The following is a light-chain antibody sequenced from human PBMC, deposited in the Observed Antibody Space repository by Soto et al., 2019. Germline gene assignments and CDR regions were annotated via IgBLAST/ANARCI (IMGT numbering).Light chain of an antibody. J-gene: IGKJ1*01. CDR3: QQYGSSPPWT. Sequence: EIVLTQSPGTLSLSPGERATLSCRASQSVTSSYLAWYQQKPGQAPRLLIYSASSRATGIPDRFSGSGSGTDFTLTISRLEHEECAVYYCQQYGSSPPWTFGPGTKVDIK. CDR1: QSVTSSY. CDR2: SAS. V-gene: IGKV3-20*01.